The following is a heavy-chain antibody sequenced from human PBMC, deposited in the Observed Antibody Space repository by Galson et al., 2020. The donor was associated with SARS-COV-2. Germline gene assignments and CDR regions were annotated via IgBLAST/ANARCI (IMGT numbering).Heavy chain of an antibody. V-gene: IGHV1-2*02. D-gene: IGHD3-10*01. CDR3: ASARGYYGSGSYYSCDY. J-gene: IGHJ4*02. CDR1: GYTFTGYY. Sequence: ASVKVSCKASGYTFTGYYMHWVRQAPGQGLEWMGWINPNSGGTNYAQKFQGRVTMTRDTSISTAYMTLSRLRSDDTAVYYCASARGYYGSGSYYSCDYWGQGTLVTVSS. CDR2: INPNSGGT.